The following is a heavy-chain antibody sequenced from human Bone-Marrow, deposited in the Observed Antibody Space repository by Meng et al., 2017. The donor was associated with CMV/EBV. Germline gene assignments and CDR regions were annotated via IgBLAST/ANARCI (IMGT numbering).Heavy chain of an antibody. CDR1: GFTVSSNY. J-gene: IGHJ6*01. CDR2: IYSGGSST. D-gene: IGHD1-26*01. V-gene: IGHV3-23*03. Sequence: GGSLRLSCAASGFTVSSNYMSWVRQAPGKGLEWVSVIYSGGSSTYYADSVKGRFTISRDNSKNTLYLQMNSLRAEDTAVYYCAKAQGSYYPIYGMDVWEQGTTVTVSS. CDR3: AKAQGSYYPIYGMDV.